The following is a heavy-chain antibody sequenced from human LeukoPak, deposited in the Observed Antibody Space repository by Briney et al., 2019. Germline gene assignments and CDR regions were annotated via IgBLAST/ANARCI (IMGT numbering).Heavy chain of an antibody. CDR2: IIPIFGTA. V-gene: IGHV1-69*13. J-gene: IGHJ4*02. CDR3: ARGTDTAKVTPIAHDY. D-gene: IGHD5-18*01. Sequence: SVKVSCKASGGTFSSYAISWVRQAPGQGLEWMGGIIPIFGTANYAQKFQGRVTITADESTSTAYMELSSLRSEDTAVYYCARGTDTAKVTPIAHDYWGQGTLVTVSS. CDR1: GGTFSSYA.